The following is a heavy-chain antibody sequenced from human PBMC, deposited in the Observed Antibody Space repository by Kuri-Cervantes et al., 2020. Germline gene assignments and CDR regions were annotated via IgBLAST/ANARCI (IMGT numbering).Heavy chain of an antibody. V-gene: IGHV3-9*01. CDR3: ARDVGGDEAFDI. Sequence: GGSLRLSCAASGFTFDDYAMHWVRQAPGKGLEWVSGISWNSGSIGYADSVKGRFTVSRDNAKNSLSLQMNSLRTEDTAFYYCARDVGGDEAFDIWGQGTMVTVSS. CDR2: ISWNSGSI. D-gene: IGHD3-16*01. CDR1: GFTFDDYA. J-gene: IGHJ3*02.